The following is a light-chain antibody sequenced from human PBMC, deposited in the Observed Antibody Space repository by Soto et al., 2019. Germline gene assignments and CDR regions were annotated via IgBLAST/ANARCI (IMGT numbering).Light chain of an antibody. CDR2: GAF. V-gene: IGKV3-15*01. CDR1: QSVGSN. CDR3: QQRSNWPPIT. Sequence: EIVMTQSPVTLSVSPGERVTLSCRASQSVGSNLAWYQQKPGQAPSLLIYGAFTRATGIPARFSGTGSGTEFTLTISSLQSEDFAVYYCQQRSNWPPITFGQGTRLEIK. J-gene: IGKJ5*01.